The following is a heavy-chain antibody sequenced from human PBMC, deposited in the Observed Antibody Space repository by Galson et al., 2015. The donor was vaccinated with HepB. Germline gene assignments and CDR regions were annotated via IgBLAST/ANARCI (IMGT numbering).Heavy chain of an antibody. J-gene: IGHJ2*01. CDR1: GFPFSSYA. V-gene: IGHV3-30*18. Sequence: SLRLSCAVSGFPFSSYAMNWVRQAPGKGLEWVAVISYDGRNKYYADSVKGRFTISRDNSKNTLYLQMNSLRAEDTAVYYCAKAGNYDSSGGLDWYFDLWGRGTLVTVSS. CDR3: AKAGNYDSSGGLDWYFDL. CDR2: ISYDGRNK. D-gene: IGHD3-22*01.